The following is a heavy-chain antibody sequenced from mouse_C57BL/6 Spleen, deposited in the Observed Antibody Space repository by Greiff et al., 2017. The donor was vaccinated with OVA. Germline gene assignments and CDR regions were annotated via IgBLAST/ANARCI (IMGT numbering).Heavy chain of an antibody. CDR3: ASYYGYYYAMDY. V-gene: IGHV5-17*01. Sequence: EVKLMESGGGLVKPGGSLKLSCAASGFTFSDYGMHWVRQAPEKGLEWVAYISSGSSTIYYADTVKGRFTISRDNAKNTLFLQMTSLRSEDTAMDYCASYYGYYYAMDYWGQGTSVTVSA. J-gene: IGHJ4*01. CDR1: GFTFSDYG. CDR2: ISSGSSTI. D-gene: IGHD2-10*01.